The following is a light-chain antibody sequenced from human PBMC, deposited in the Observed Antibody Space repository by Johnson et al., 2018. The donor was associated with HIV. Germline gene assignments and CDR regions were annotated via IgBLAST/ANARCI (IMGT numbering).Light chain of an antibody. J-gene: IGLJ1*01. CDR1: TSNIGNNY. Sequence: QPVLTQPPSVSAAPGQKVTISCSGSTSNIGNNYVSWYQQLPGTAPKLVMHENNKRPSGIPDRFSGSKSGTSATLGITGLQTGDEAYYYCGTWDTSLSAYVFGTGTTVTVL. CDR2: ENN. CDR3: GTWDTSLSAYV. V-gene: IGLV1-51*02.